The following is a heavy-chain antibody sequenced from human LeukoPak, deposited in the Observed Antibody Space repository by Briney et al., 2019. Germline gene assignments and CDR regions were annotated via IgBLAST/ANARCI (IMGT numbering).Heavy chain of an antibody. CDR3: ARVDYGDYTDYYYYMDV. Sequence: GASVKVSCKASGYTFTSYGISWVRQAPGQGLEWMGWISAYNGNTNYAQKLQGRVTVATDTSTSTAYMELRSLRSDDTAVYYCARVDYGDYTDYYYYMDVWGKGTTVTVSS. CDR2: ISAYNGNT. CDR1: GYTFTSYG. D-gene: IGHD4-17*01. V-gene: IGHV1-18*01. J-gene: IGHJ6*03.